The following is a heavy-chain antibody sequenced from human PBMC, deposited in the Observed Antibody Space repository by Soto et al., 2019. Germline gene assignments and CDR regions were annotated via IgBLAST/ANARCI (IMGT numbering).Heavy chain of an antibody. Sequence: PSETLSLTCTVSGGSISSGDYYWSWIRQPPGKGLEWIGYIYYSGSTYYNPSLKSRVTISVDKSKNQFSLKLSSVTAADTAVYYCARAPFEAPHYYGSGNWFDPWGQGTLVTVSS. CDR3: ARAPFEAPHYYGSGNWFDP. CDR1: GGSISSGDYY. J-gene: IGHJ5*02. D-gene: IGHD3-10*01. CDR2: IYYSGST. V-gene: IGHV4-30-4*01.